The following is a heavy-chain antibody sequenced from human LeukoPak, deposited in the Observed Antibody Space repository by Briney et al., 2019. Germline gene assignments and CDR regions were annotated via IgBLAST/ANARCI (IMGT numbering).Heavy chain of an antibody. CDR1: GFTFSSYD. V-gene: IGHV3-48*01. Sequence: GGSLRLSCAASGFTFSSYDMNWVRQAPGKGLEWVSYISSSSKTIYYADSVKGRFTISRDNSKNTLYLQMNSLRAEDTAVYYCAREGGFYGDYGGFDYWGQGTLVTVSS. D-gene: IGHD4-23*01. CDR3: AREGGFYGDYGGFDY. J-gene: IGHJ4*02. CDR2: ISSSSKTI.